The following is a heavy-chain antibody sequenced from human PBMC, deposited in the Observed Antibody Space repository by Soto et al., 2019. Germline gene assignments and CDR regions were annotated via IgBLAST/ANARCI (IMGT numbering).Heavy chain of an antibody. CDR1: GYSFATYG. V-gene: IGHV1-18*04. CDR3: ATEPIYYNDGSGYYPLGH. CDR2: ISAHNGDT. Sequence: AAVKVSCKASGYSFATYGFSWVRQAPGQGLECVGWISAHNGDTHYSQKFQGRVTLTTDTSTNTGYMELRSLTSDDTAVYFCATEPIYYNDGSGYYPLGHWGQGTLVTVSS. J-gene: IGHJ4*02. D-gene: IGHD3-22*01.